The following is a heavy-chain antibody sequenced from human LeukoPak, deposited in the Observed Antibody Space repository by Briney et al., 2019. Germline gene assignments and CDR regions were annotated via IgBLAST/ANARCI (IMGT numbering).Heavy chain of an antibody. V-gene: IGHV1-18*01. CDR3: ARVKNQYVYYYYYMDV. J-gene: IGHJ6*03. CDR2: ISAYNGNT. D-gene: IGHD1-14*01. Sequence: ASVKVSCKASGYTFTSYGISWVRQAPGQGLEWMGWISAYNGNTNYAQKLQGRVTMTTDTSTSTAYMELRSLRSDDTAVYYCARVKNQYVYYYYYMDVWGKGTTVTVSS. CDR1: GYTFTSYG.